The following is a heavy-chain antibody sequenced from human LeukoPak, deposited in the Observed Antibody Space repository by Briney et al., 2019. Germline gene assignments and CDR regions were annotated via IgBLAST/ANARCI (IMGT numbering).Heavy chain of an antibody. J-gene: IGHJ6*04. D-gene: IGHD3-10*01. CDR3: ARAKLYYYGSGPMDA. CDR2: ISYDGSNK. Sequence: GRSLRLSCAASGFTFSSYAMHWVRQAPGKGLEWVAVISYDGSNKYYADSVKGRFTISRDNSKNTLYLQMNSLRAEDTAVYYCARAKLYYYGSGPMDAWGKGTTVTVSS. CDR1: GFTFSSYA. V-gene: IGHV3-30*04.